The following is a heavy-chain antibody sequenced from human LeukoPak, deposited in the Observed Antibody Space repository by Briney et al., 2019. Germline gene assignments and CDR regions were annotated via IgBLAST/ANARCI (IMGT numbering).Heavy chain of an antibody. D-gene: IGHD6-19*01. CDR2: INPSGGST. CDR1: GYTFTSYY. V-gene: IGHV1-46*01. CDR3: ARVGSGWYGFDY. J-gene: IGHJ4*02. Sequence: GASVKVSCKASGYTFTSYYMHWVRQAPGQGLEWMGIINPSGGSTSYAQKFQGRVTMTRDTSTSTVYMGLSSLRSEDTAVYYCARVGSGWYGFDYWGQGTLVTVSS.